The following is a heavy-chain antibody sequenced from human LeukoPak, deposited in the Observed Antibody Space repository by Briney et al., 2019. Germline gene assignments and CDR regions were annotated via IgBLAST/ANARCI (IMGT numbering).Heavy chain of an antibody. J-gene: IGHJ5*02. V-gene: IGHV4-34*01. Sequence: SETLSLTCAVYGGSFSGYYWSWIRQPPGKGLEWIGEINHSGSTNYNPSLKSRVTISVDTSKNQFSLKLSSVTAADTAVYYCARHNTMVRGVHNWFDPWGQGTLVTVSS. CDR3: ARHNTMVRGVHNWFDP. CDR1: GGSFSGYY. CDR2: INHSGST. D-gene: IGHD3-10*01.